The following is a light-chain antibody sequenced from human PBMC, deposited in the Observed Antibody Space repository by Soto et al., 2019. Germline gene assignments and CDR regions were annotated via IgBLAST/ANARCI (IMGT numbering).Light chain of an antibody. CDR2: GAS. Sequence: EIVMTQSPATLSASPVERATLSCRASQSMSSNLAWYQQRPGQAPRLLIYGASTRATGIPARFSGSGSGTDFTLTISSLEPKDFAVYYCQQRSNWPGTFGQGTKVDIK. J-gene: IGKJ1*01. CDR3: QQRSNWPGT. V-gene: IGKV3-11*01. CDR1: QSMSSN.